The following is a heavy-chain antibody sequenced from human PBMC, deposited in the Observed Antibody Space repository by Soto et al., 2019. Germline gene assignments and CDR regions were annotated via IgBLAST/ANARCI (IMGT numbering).Heavy chain of an antibody. V-gene: IGHV4-31*03. Sequence: SETLSLTCTVSGGSISSGGYYWSWIRQHPGKGLEWIGYIYYSGSTYYNPSLKSRVTISVDTSKNQFSLKLSSVSAADTAVYYCARDQQIPRWDSHYYDSSGYPRGGMDVWGQGTTVTVSS. J-gene: IGHJ6*02. CDR2: IYYSGST. CDR3: ARDQQIPRWDSHYYDSSGYPRGGMDV. CDR1: GGSISSGGYY. D-gene: IGHD3-22*01.